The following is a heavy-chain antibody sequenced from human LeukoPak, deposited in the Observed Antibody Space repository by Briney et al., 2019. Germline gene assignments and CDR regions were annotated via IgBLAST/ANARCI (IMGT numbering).Heavy chain of an antibody. CDR3: ARRGYSYGRGAFDI. CDR2: INHSGST. V-gene: IGHV4-34*01. J-gene: IGHJ3*02. Sequence: KLSETLSLTCAVYGGSFSGYYWSWIRQPPGKGLEWIGEINHSGSTNYNPSLKSRVTISVDTSKNQFSLKLSSVTAADTAVYYCARRGYSYGRGAFDIWGQGTMVTVSS. D-gene: IGHD5-18*01. CDR1: GGSFSGYY.